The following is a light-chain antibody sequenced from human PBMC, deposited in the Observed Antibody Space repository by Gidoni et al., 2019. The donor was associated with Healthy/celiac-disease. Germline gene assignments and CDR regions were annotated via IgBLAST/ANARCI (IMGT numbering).Light chain of an antibody. CDR1: QSVSSSY. J-gene: IGKJ1*01. Sequence: ETVLTQSPGTLSLSPGERATLSCRASQSVSSSYLAWYQQKPGHAPRLLIYGSSSRATCIPDRFSGSVSGTDFTITIIRLEPVNFAVYYCQQYGSSTWTFXXXTKVEIK. V-gene: IGKV3-20*01. CDR2: GSS. CDR3: QQYGSSTWT.